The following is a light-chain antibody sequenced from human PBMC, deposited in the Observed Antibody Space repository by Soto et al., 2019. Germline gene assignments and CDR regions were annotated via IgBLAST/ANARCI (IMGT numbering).Light chain of an antibody. CDR2: AAS. Sequence: PSSLSASVGGRVTITCRASQSISSYLNWYQQKPGKAPKLLIYAASSLQSGVPSRFSGSGSGTDFTLTISSLQPEDFATYYCQQSYSTSWTFGQGTKVDIK. CDR3: QQSYSTSWT. CDR1: QSISSY. V-gene: IGKV1-39*01. J-gene: IGKJ1*01.